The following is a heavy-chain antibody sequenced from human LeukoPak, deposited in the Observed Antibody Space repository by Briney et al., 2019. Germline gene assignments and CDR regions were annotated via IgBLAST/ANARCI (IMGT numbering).Heavy chain of an antibody. J-gene: IGHJ6*04. CDR3: AERGITMIGGV. CDR1: GFTFSSYA. V-gene: IGHV3-30*04. Sequence: GRSLRLSCAASGFTFSSYAMHWVRQAPGKGLEWVAIISYDGNNKYYADSVKGRFTISRDNAKNSLYLQMNSLRAEDTAVYYCAERGITMIGGVWGKGTTVTISS. D-gene: IGHD3-10*02. CDR2: ISYDGNNK.